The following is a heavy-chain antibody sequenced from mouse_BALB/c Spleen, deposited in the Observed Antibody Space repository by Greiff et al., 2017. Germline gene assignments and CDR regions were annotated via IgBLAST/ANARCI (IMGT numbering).Heavy chain of an antibody. CDR3: ARPSDGYYVNWFAY. J-gene: IGHJ3*01. Sequence: QVQLQQSGPGLVQPSQSLSITCTVSGFSLTSYGVHWVRQSPGKGLEWLGVIWSGGSTDYNAAFISRLSISKDNSKSQVFFKMNSLQANDTAIYYCARPSDGYYVNWFAYWGQGTLVTVSA. CDR2: IWSGGST. D-gene: IGHD2-3*01. CDR1: GFSLTSYG. V-gene: IGHV2-2*02.